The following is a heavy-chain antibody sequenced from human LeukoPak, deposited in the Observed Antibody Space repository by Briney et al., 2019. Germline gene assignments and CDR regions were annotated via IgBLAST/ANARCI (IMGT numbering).Heavy chain of an antibody. CDR1: GFTFSSYG. CDR2: IWYDGSNK. Sequence: PGRSLRLSCAASGFTFSSYGMHWVRQAPGKGLEWVAVIWYDGSNKYYADSVKGRFTISRDNSKNTLYLQMNSLRAEDMAVYYCASGGPDYYDSSGYYPSPPDYWGQGTLVTVSS. CDR3: ASGGPDYYDSSGYYPSPPDY. J-gene: IGHJ4*02. V-gene: IGHV3-33*01. D-gene: IGHD3-22*01.